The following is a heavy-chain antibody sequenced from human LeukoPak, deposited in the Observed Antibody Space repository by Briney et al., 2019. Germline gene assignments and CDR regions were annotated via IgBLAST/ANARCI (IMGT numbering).Heavy chain of an antibody. CDR3: ARDPGYYYDSSGYYYYYGMDV. J-gene: IGHJ6*02. CDR1: GYTFTGYY. D-gene: IGHD3-22*01. Sequence: ASVKVSCKASGYTFTGYYMHWVRQAPGQGLEWMGRINPNSGGTNYAQKFQGRVTMTRDTSNSTAYMELSRLRSDDTAVYYCARDPGYYYDSSGYYYYYGMDVWGQGTTVTVSS. CDR2: INPNSGGT. V-gene: IGHV1-2*06.